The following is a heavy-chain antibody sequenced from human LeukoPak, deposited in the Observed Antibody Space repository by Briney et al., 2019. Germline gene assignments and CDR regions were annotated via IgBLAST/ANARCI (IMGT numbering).Heavy chain of an antibody. Sequence: PSETLSLTCAVSGASMNTHYWSWLRQPPGKGLEWLGNIYYTGSTSYNPSLKSRVTLSVDTFKNQFSLHLSSVTAADTAVYYCARENYCTNGVCWAFDPWGQGTLVTVSS. J-gene: IGHJ5*02. CDR1: GASMNTHY. CDR2: IYYTGST. D-gene: IGHD2-8*01. CDR3: ARENYCTNGVCWAFDP. V-gene: IGHV4-59*11.